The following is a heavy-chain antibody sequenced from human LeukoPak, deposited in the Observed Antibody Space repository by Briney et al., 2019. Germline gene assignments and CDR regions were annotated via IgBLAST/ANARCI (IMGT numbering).Heavy chain of an antibody. CDR3: ARAADYSKDFDY. D-gene: IGHD4-11*01. J-gene: IGHJ4*02. CDR2: INPNSGGT. Sequence: ASVKVSRKASGYTFTGYYMHWARQAPGQGLEWMGWINPNSGGTNYAQKFQGRVTMTRDTSISTAYMELSRLRSDDTAVYYCARAADYSKDFDYWGQGTLVTVSS. V-gene: IGHV1-2*02. CDR1: GYTFTGYY.